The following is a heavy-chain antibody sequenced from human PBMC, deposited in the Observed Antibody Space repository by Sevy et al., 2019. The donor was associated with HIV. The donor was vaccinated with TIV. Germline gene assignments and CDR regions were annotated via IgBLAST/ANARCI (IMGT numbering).Heavy chain of an antibody. CDR3: ARGTRGTFGK. J-gene: IGHJ1*01. D-gene: IGHD2-8*02. V-gene: IGHV3-74*03. Sequence: GGSLRLSCAASGFTFSNSWMHWVRQAPGKGLVWVAHNNSDGEYITYADSVKGRFAISRDNTKNTLFLQMNSLRAEDTAMYYCARGTRGTFGKWGQGTLITVSS. CDR2: NNSDGEYI. CDR1: GFTFSNSW.